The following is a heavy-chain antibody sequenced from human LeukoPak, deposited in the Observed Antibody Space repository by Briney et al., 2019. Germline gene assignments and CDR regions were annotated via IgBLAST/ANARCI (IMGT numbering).Heavy chain of an antibody. CDR3: ARMDEQLAKHIDY. CDR2: VSSASSYI. D-gene: IGHD6-6*01. J-gene: IGHJ4*02. V-gene: IGHV3-21*01. Sequence: GGSLRLSCAASGFAFSTYNMNWVRQAPGKGLEGVSSVSSASSYIYYADSVQGRFTISRDNAKNSLYLQMNSLRVEDTAVYYCARMDEQLAKHIDYWGQGTLVTVSS. CDR1: GFAFSTYN.